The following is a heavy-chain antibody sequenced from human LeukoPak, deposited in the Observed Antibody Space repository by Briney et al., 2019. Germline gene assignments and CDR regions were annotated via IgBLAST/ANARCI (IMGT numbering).Heavy chain of an antibody. CDR1: GFTLSSNY. V-gene: IGHV3-53*01. CDR2: IYNSGNT. J-gene: IGHJ4*02. CDR3: ARGYCSGGSCSKTPGY. Sequence: GGSLRLSCAASGFTLSSNYMNWVRQAPGKGLEWVSVIYNSGNTYYTDSVKGRFTISRDNSKNTLYLQMNSLRAEDTAVYYCARGYCSGGSCSKTPGYWGQGTLVTVSS. D-gene: IGHD2-15*01.